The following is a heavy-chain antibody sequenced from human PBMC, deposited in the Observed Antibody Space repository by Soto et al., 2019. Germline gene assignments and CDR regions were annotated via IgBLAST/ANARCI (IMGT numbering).Heavy chain of an antibody. Sequence: GGSLRLSCAASGFTFSSYAMHWVRQAPGKGLEWVAVISYDGSNKYYADSVKGRFTISRDNSKNTLYLQMNSLRAEDTAVYYCASSGSGSYYTYWGQGTLVTVSS. CDR2: ISYDGSNK. CDR1: GFTFSSYA. CDR3: ASSGSGSYYTY. V-gene: IGHV3-30-3*01. D-gene: IGHD3-10*01. J-gene: IGHJ4*02.